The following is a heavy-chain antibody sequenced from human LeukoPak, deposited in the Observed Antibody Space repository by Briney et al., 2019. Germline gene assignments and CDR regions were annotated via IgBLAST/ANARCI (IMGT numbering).Heavy chain of an antibody. CDR2: ISGSGGST. D-gene: IGHD1-1*01. J-gene: IGHJ4*02. CDR1: GFTFSSYA. V-gene: IGHV3-23*01. CDR3: ARDLRWNLDY. Sequence: QPGGSLRLSCAASGFTFSSYAMSWVRQAPGKGLEWVSAISGSGGSTYYAGSVKGRFTISRDNAKNSLYLQMNSLRAEDTAVYYCARDLRWNLDYWGQGTLVTVSS.